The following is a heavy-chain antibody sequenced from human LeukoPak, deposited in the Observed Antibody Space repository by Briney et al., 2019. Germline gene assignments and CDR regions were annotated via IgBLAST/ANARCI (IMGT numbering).Heavy chain of an antibody. V-gene: IGHV1-2*02. CDR3: ATYSSGWYYFDY. J-gene: IGHJ4*02. Sequence: ASVKVSCKASGHTFTGYYMHWVRQAPGQGLEWMGWINPNSGGTNYAQKFQGRVTMTRDTSISTAYMELSRLRSDDTAVYYCATYSSGWYYFDYWGQGTLVTVSS. D-gene: IGHD6-19*01. CDR1: GHTFTGYY. CDR2: INPNSGGT.